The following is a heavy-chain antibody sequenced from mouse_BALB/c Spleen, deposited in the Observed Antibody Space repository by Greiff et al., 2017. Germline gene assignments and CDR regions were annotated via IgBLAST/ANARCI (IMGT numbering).Heavy chain of an antibody. V-gene: IGHV1S81*02. CDR3: AIIYYFDY. J-gene: IGHJ2*01. CDR2: INPSTGYT. CDR1: GYTFTSYY. Sequence: QVQLKQSGAELVKPGASVKLSCKASGYTFTSYYMYWVKQRPGQGLEWIGEINPSTGYTEYNQKFKDKATLTADKSSSTAYMQLSSLTSEDSAVYYCAIIYYFDYWGQGTTLTVSS.